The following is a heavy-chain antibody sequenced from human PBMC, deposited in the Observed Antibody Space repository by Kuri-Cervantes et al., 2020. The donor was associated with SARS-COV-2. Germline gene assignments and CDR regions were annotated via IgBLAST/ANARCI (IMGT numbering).Heavy chain of an antibody. V-gene: IGHV4-34*01. CDR2: INHSGST. J-gene: IGHJ4*02. CDR3: ARGPPYGLDY. Sequence: SETLSLTCAVYGGSFSGYYWSWIRQPPGKGLEWIGEINHSGSTNYNPSIKSRVTISVDTSKNQFSLKLSSVTAADAAVYYCARGPPYGLDYWGQGTLVTVSS. D-gene: IGHD4-17*01. CDR1: GGSFSGYY.